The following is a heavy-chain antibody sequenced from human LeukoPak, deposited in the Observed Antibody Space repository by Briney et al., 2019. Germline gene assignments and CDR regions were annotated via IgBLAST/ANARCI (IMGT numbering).Heavy chain of an antibody. CDR1: GGTFSSYA. CDR3: ARTIGYCSSTSCLNWFDH. Sequence: ASVKVSCKASGGTFSSYAISWVRQAPGQGLEWMGGIIPIFGTANYAQKFQGRVTITTDESTSTAYMELSSLRSEDTAVYYCARTIGYCSSTSCLNWFDHWGQGTLVTVSS. D-gene: IGHD2-2*01. J-gene: IGHJ5*02. V-gene: IGHV1-69*05. CDR2: IIPIFGTA.